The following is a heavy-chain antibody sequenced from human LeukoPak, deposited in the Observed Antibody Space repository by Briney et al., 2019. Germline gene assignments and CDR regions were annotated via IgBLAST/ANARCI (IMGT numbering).Heavy chain of an antibody. Sequence: GGSLRLSCAASGFSFSSFAMTWVRQSPGKGLERVSSINGRGDGPFYADSVKGRFTISRDNSKNTVDLQLNSLRDGDTALYYCAKDSPLSQGRPPYYFDYWGLGTLVTVSS. CDR1: GFSFSSFA. J-gene: IGHJ4*02. D-gene: IGHD3-16*02. CDR3: AKDSPLSQGRPPYYFDY. V-gene: IGHV3-23*01. CDR2: INGRGDGP.